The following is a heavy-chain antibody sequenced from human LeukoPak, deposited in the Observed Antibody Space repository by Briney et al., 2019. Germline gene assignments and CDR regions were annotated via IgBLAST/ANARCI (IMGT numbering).Heavy chain of an antibody. Sequence: PGGSLRLSCAASGFTFSIYGLHWVRQAPGKGLEWVAVVWYDGSNKYYADSVKGRFTISRDNSKNTLYLQVNSLRAEDTAMYYCAKDHSPGYIPYFDYWGQGTLVTVSS. V-gene: IGHV3-33*06. J-gene: IGHJ4*02. CDR3: AKDHSPGYIPYFDY. CDR1: GFTFSIYG. D-gene: IGHD5-24*01. CDR2: VWYDGSNK.